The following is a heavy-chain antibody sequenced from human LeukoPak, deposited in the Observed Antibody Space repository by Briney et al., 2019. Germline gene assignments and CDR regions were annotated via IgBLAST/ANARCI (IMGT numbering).Heavy chain of an antibody. Sequence: SETLSLTCTVSGGSISSSSYYWGWIRQPPGKGLEWIGSIYYSGSTYYNPSLKSRVTISVDTSKNRFSLKLSSVTAADTAVYYCARHGWQWLDNYFDYWGQGTLVTVSS. CDR2: IYYSGST. D-gene: IGHD6-19*01. CDR1: GGSISSSSYY. V-gene: IGHV4-39*01. CDR3: ARHGWQWLDNYFDY. J-gene: IGHJ4*02.